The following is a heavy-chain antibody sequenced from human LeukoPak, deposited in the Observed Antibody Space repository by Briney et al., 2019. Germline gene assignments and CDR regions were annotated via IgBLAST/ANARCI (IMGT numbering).Heavy chain of an antibody. Sequence: SETLSLTCTVSGGSVSSGDYYWSWIRQHPGKGLEWIGFIHYSGSTYYNPSLKSRVTISVDTSKNQFSLKLSSVTAADTAVYYCARGVLGSGSSPFDYYYYMDVWGKGTTVTVSS. CDR2: IHYSGST. D-gene: IGHD3-10*01. J-gene: IGHJ6*03. CDR1: GGSVSSGDYY. V-gene: IGHV4-31*03. CDR3: ARGVLGSGSSPFDYYYYMDV.